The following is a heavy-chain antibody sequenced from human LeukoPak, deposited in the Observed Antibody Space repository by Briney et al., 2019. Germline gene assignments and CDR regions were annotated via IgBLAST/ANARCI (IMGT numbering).Heavy chain of an antibody. CDR1: GYSISSGYY. CDR3: AREGSSWYYAFDI. D-gene: IGHD6-13*01. CDR2: IYHSGST. J-gene: IGHJ3*02. Sequence: SETLSLTCAVSGYSISSGYYWGWIRQPPGKGLESNGSIYHSGSTYYNPSLKSRVPISVETSKNQFSLKLSSVTAADTAVYYCAREGSSWYYAFDIWGQGTMVTVSS. V-gene: IGHV4-38-2*02.